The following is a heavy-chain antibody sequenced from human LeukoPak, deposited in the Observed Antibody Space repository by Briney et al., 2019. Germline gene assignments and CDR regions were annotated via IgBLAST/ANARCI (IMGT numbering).Heavy chain of an antibody. CDR2: INPNSGGT. D-gene: IGHD6-13*01. CDR3: ALAAAGLNYFDP. J-gene: IGHJ5*02. Sequence: WASVKVSCKASGYTFTGYYMHWVRQAPGQGLEWMGWINPNSGGTNYAQKFQGRVTMTRDTSISTAYMDLSRLRSDDTAVYYCALAAAGLNYFDPWGQGTLVTVSS. V-gene: IGHV1-2*02. CDR1: GYTFTGYY.